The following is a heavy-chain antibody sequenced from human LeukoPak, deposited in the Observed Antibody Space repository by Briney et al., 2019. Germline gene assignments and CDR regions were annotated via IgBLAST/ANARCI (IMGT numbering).Heavy chain of an antibody. J-gene: IGHJ4*02. CDR1: GGTFSSYA. CDR3: ARILGGSATDY. CDR2: IIPIFGTA. V-gene: IGHV1-69*05. D-gene: IGHD2-15*01. Sequence: GASVKVSCKASGGTFSSYAISWVRQAPGQGLEWMGGIIPIFGTANYAQKFQGRVTMTRDTSTSTVYMEVSSLRSEDTAVYYCARILGGSATDYWGQGTLVTVSS.